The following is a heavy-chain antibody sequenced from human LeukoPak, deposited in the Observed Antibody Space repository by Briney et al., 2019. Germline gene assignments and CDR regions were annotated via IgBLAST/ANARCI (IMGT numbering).Heavy chain of an antibody. D-gene: IGHD3-22*01. Sequence: PGRSLRLSCAASGFTFSSYAMHWVRQVPGKGLEWVAVISYDGSNKYYADSVKGRFTISRDNSKNTLYLQMNSLRAEDTAVYYCARDPRILSSDYYYADYWGQGTLVTVSS. CDR2: ISYDGSNK. CDR3: ARDPRILSSDYYYADY. V-gene: IGHV3-30-3*01. CDR1: GFTFSSYA. J-gene: IGHJ4*02.